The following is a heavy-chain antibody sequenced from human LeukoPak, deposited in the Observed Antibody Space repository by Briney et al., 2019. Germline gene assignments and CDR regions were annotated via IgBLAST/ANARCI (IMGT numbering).Heavy chain of an antibody. CDR3: ARDDCSSTSCKYYFDY. D-gene: IGHD2-2*01. CDR1: GGTFSSYA. V-gene: IGHV1-69*13. CDR2: IIPIFGTA. J-gene: IGHJ4*02. Sequence: SVKVSCKASGGTFSSYAISWVRQAPGQGLEWMRGIIPIFGTANYAQKFQGRVTITADESTSTAYMELSSLRSEDTAVYYCARDDCSSTSCKYYFDYWGQGTLVTVSS.